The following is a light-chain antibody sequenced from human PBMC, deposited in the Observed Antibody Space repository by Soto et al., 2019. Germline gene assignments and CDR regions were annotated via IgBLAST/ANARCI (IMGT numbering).Light chain of an antibody. CDR1: QSISSY. CDR3: QPSYSYPIT. V-gene: IGKV1-39*01. J-gene: IGKJ3*01. CDR2: AAS. Sequence: DIEMTQSLSSLSASVGDRVTITCRASQSISSYLNWYQQKPWKAPKLLIYAASSLQSGVPSRFSTSGSGTDFTLTISSRQPEDFATYYCQPSYSYPITCGPGTKVDI.